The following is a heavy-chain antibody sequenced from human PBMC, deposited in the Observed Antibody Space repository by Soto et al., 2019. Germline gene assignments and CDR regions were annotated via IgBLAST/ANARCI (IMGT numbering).Heavy chain of an antibody. CDR1: GGSISSSSYY. Sequence: KTSETLSLTCTVSGGSISSSSYYWGWIRQPPGKGLEWIGSIYYSGSTYYNPSLKSRVTISVDTSKNQFSLKLSSVTAADTAVYYCARDLDGLHDDTSGPFPRPGWGQGTLVTV. D-gene: IGHD3-22*01. J-gene: IGHJ1*01. CDR2: IYYSGST. V-gene: IGHV4-39*01. CDR3: ARDLDGLHDDTSGPFPRPG.